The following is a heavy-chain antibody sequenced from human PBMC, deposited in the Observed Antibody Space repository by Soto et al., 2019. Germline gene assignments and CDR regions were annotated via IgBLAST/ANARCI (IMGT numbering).Heavy chain of an antibody. J-gene: IGHJ4*02. CDR3: ARSRVVPAATGRYYFDY. CDR1: GYTFTSYG. CDR2: ISAYNGNT. D-gene: IGHD2-2*01. Sequence: QVQLVQSGAEVKKPGASVKVSCKASGYTFTSYGISWVRQAPGQGLEWMGWISAYNGNTNYAQKLQGRGTMTTDTSTSSAYMELRSLRSDDTSVYYCARSRVVPAATGRYYFDYWGQGTLVTVSS. V-gene: IGHV1-18*01.